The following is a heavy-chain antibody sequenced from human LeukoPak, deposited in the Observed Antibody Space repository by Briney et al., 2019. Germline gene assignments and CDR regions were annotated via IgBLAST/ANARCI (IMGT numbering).Heavy chain of an antibody. J-gene: IGHJ4*02. CDR1: GFTFSSYS. CDR3: AREYGSGSLDY. CDR2: ISSSTNYI. D-gene: IGHD3-10*01. V-gene: IGHV3-21*01. Sequence: GGSLRLSCAASGFTFSSYSMNWVRQAPGKGREWVSSISSSTNYIFYADSVKVRFTIRRDNAKHSLYLQMNGLRAEDTAVYYCAREYGSGSLDYWGQGTLVTVSS.